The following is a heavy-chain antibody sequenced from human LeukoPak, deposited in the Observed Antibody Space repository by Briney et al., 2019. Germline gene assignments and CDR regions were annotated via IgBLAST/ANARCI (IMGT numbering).Heavy chain of an antibody. J-gene: IGHJ4*02. CDR2: ISSSGSTI. D-gene: IGHD6-13*01. Sequence: GGSLRLSCAASGFTFSSYEMNWVRQAPGKGLEWVSYISSSGSTIYYADSVKGRFTISRDNAKNSLYLQMNSLRAEDTAVYYCARISLLVPDYWGQGTLVTVSP. CDR1: GFTFSSYE. V-gene: IGHV3-48*03. CDR3: ARISLLVPDY.